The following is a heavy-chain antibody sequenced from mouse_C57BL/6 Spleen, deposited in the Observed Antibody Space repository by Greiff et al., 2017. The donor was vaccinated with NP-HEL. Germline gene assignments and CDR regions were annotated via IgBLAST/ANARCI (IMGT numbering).Heavy chain of an antibody. J-gene: IGHJ2*01. Sequence: DVQLVESGPGLVKPSQSLSLTCSVTGYSITSGYYWNWIRQFPGNKLEWMGYISYDGSNNYNPSLKNRISITRDTSKNQFFLKLNSVTTEDTATYYCARESYYSNYVYFDYWGQGTTLTVSS. CDR2: ISYDGSN. D-gene: IGHD2-5*01. CDR1: GYSITSGYY. V-gene: IGHV3-6*01. CDR3: ARESYYSNYVYFDY.